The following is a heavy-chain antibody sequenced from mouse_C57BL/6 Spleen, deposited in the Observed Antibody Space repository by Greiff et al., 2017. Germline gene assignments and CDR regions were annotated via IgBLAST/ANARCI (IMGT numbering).Heavy chain of an antibody. CDR1: GFTFSSYA. J-gene: IGHJ2*01. V-gene: IGHV5-4*01. D-gene: IGHD2-4*01. CDR3: ARETTMSSDYFDY. Sequence: EVKLVESGGGLVKPGGSLKLSCAASGFTFSSYAMSWVRQTPEKRLEWVATISDGGSYTYYPDNVKGRFTISRDNAKNNLYLQMSHLKSEDTAMYYCARETTMSSDYFDYWGQGTTLTVSS. CDR2: ISDGGSYT.